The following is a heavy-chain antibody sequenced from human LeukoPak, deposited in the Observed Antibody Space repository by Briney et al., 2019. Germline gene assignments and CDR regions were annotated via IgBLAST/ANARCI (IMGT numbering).Heavy chain of an antibody. D-gene: IGHD5-12*01. V-gene: IGHV4-34*01. CDR3: AREGSDSGYDFVGP. CDR2: FNHSGST. CDR1: GASFSGYY. Sequence: SETLSLTCAVYGASFSGYYWSWLRQPPGEGLEWLGEFNHSGSTNYNPSLKSRVTISVDTSKNQFSLKLSSVTAADTAVYYCAREGSDSGYDFVGPWGQGTLVTVSS. J-gene: IGHJ4*02.